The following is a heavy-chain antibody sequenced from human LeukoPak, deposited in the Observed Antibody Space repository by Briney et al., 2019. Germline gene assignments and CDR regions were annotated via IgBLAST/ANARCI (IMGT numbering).Heavy chain of an antibody. CDR2: IYYSGST. V-gene: IGHV4-59*01. Sequence: KPSETLSLTCTVSGGSISSYYWSWIRRPPGKGLEWIGYIYYSGSTNYNPSLKSRVTISVDTSKNQFSLKLSSVTAADTAVYYCARVRGEGAYYFDYWGQGTLVTVSS. CDR1: GGSISSYY. J-gene: IGHJ4*02. CDR3: ARVRGEGAYYFDY. D-gene: IGHD3-10*01.